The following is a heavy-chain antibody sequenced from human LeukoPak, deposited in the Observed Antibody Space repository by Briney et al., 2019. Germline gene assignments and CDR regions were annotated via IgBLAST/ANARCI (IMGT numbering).Heavy chain of an antibody. V-gene: IGHV4-34*01. D-gene: IGHD2-21*02. CDR2: IDDGGNT. CDR3: ARFSRITWGDWGDAFDI. CDR1: GGSFSDYF. Sequence: SETLPPTRSVYGGSFSDYFWSWIRQSPGKGLEWIGEIDDGGNTNYNPSLMSRVIVSMEKSKKQFSLVMRSVAAADTAVYYCARFSRITWGDWGDAFDIWGQGTTVIVSS. J-gene: IGHJ3*02.